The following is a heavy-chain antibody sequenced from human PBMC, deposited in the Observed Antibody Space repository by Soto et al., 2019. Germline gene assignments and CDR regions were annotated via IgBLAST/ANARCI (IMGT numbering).Heavy chain of an antibody. V-gene: IGHV4-59*12. D-gene: IGHD3-3*01. J-gene: IGHJ4*02. Sequence: PSETLSLTCNVSGRSINSYYWSWVRQPPGKGLEWIGYIYDSGITSYNPSLKSRVTMSADTSKNQFSLKLTSVTAADTAVYYCARGLPYYDFWSGYYKGGSVFDYWGQGTLVTVSS. CDR1: GRSINSYY. CDR2: IYDSGIT. CDR3: ARGLPYYDFWSGYYKGGSVFDY.